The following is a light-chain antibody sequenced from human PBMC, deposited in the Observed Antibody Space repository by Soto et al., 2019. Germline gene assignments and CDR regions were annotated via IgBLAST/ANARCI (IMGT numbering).Light chain of an antibody. J-gene: IGLJ3*02. CDR1: NIGTKS. CDR2: NDS. V-gene: IGLV3-21*02. Sequence: SYELSQPPSVSVAPGQTARITCGGNNIGTKSVHWYQQKPGQAPVLVVFNDSDRPSWIPERFSGSNSGDTATTATLTISRVEAGDEADYYCQVWDSSSEWVFGGGTKVTVL. CDR3: QVWDSSSEWV.